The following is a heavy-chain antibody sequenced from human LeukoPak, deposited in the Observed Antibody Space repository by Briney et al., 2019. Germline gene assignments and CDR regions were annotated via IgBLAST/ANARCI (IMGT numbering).Heavy chain of an antibody. CDR2: ISSSSSYK. V-gene: IGHV3-21*01. Sequence: GGSLRLSCAASGFTFSSHSMNWVRQAPGEELVWGSSISSSSSYKYYADSAKGRFTISRDNANNSLYLQLSSLRAEDTAVYYCARDVLLAPREFDYWGQGTLVSVSS. CDR1: GFTFSSHS. CDR3: ARDVLLAPREFDY. D-gene: IGHD3-10*01. J-gene: IGHJ4*02.